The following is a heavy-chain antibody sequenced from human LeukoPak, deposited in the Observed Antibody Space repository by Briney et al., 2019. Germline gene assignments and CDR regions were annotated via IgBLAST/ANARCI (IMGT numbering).Heavy chain of an antibody. CDR3: ARDTGEAFDP. CDR1: GGSISSGDYY. V-gene: IGHV4-30-4*01. J-gene: IGHJ5*02. CDR2: IYYSGST. D-gene: IGHD1-14*01. Sequence: SETLSLTCTVSGGSISSGDYYWSWIRQPPGKGLEWTGYIYYSGSTYYNPSLKSRVTISVDTSKNQFSLKLSSVTAADTAVYYCARDTGEAFDPWGQGTLVTVSS.